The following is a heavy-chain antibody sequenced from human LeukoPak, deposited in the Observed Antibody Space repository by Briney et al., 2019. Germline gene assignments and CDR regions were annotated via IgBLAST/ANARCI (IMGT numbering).Heavy chain of an antibody. Sequence: GGSLRLSCAASGFTFSSYAMSWVRQAPGKGLEWVSAISGSGGSTYYAGSVKGRFTISRDNSKNTLYLQMNSLRAEDTAVYYCAKLLGSSRGPDGATKDYWGQGTLVTVSS. CDR3: AKLLGSSRGPDGATKDY. J-gene: IGHJ4*02. CDR2: ISGSGGST. D-gene: IGHD3-22*01. CDR1: GFTFSSYA. V-gene: IGHV3-23*01.